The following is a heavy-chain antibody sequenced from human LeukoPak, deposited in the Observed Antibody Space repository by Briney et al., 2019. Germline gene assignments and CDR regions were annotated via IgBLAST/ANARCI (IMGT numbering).Heavy chain of an antibody. V-gene: IGHV3-30*04. Sequence: PGGSLRLSCAASGFTFSSYALHWVRQPPGKGLEWVGVISDTGTNKYYADSVKGRFTISRDNSMDTLYLYMNSLRAEDTAVYYFALTVLGVVYFFDYWGQGTLVTVSS. D-gene: IGHD2/OR15-2a*01. CDR1: GFTFSSYA. J-gene: IGHJ4*02. CDR3: ALTVLGVVYFFDY. CDR2: ISDTGTNK.